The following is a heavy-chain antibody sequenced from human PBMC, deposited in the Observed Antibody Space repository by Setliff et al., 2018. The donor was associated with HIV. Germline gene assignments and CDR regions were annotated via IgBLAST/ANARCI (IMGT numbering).Heavy chain of an antibody. J-gene: IGHJ5*01. Sequence: SETLSLTCTVSGGSIRTGAYYWGWIRQPPGKGLEWIGSIYYDGRTFYKPSLKSRLTISVDTSKNQFSLSLNSVTAADTAVHFCARGGAVSADFDSWGQGTLVTVSS. CDR3: ARGGAVSADFDS. V-gene: IGHV4-39*07. CDR2: IYYDGRT. CDR1: GGSIRTGAYY. D-gene: IGHD3-16*01.